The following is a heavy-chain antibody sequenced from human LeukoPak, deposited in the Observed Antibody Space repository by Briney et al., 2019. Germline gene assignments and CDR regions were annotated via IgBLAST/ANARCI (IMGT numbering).Heavy chain of an antibody. Sequence: GGSLRLSCAASGFTFSTYSMNWVRQAPGKGLEWVSYITSSSSTIYYADSVRGRFTISRDNAKNSLYLQMNSLRDEYTAVYYCASVDWMIGAFDIWGQGTMVTVSS. V-gene: IGHV3-48*02. J-gene: IGHJ3*02. CDR2: ITSSSSTI. D-gene: IGHD3-22*01. CDR1: GFTFSTYS. CDR3: ASVDWMIGAFDI.